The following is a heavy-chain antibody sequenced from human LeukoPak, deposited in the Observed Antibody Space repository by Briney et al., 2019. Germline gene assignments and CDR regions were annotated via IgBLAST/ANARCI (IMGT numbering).Heavy chain of an antibody. CDR1: GFTFSSYW. Sequence: GGSLRLSCAASGFTFSSYWMSWVRQAPGKGLEWVANIKQDGSEEVYVDSVKGRFTISRDNAENSLFLQMNTLRAEDTAAYYCARDPYSSTWSYGMDVWGQGTTVTVSS. V-gene: IGHV3-7*05. CDR3: ARDPYSSTWSYGMDV. CDR2: IKQDGSEE. D-gene: IGHD6-6*01. J-gene: IGHJ6*02.